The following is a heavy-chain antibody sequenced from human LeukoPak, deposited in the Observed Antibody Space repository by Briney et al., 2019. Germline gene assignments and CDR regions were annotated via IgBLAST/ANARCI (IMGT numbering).Heavy chain of an antibody. Sequence: PGRSLRLSCAASAFTVSSNYMSWVRQDPGNGLEWVSVIYSGGSTYYADSVKGRFTISRDNSKNTLYLQMNSLRAEDTAVYYCASRNPVGYCSGGSCGRGLTDYWGQGTLVTVSS. CDR2: IYSGGST. CDR1: AFTVSSNY. J-gene: IGHJ4*02. CDR3: ASRNPVGYCSGGSCGRGLTDY. V-gene: IGHV3-53*01. D-gene: IGHD2-15*01.